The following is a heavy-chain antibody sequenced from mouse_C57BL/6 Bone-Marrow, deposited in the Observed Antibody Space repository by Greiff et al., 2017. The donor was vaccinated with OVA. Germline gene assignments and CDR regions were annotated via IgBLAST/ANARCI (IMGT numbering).Heavy chain of an antibody. CDR3: TTPAYYSNYSAWFAC. J-gene: IGHJ3*01. D-gene: IGHD2-5*01. V-gene: IGHV14-4*01. CDR1: GSNIKDDY. Sequence: VQLQQSGAELVRPGASVKLSCTASGSNIKDDYMHWVKQRPEQGLEWIGWIDPENGDTEYASKFQGKATITVDTSSNTAYLQLSSLTSEDTAVYYCTTPAYYSNYSAWFACWGQGTQVTVSA. CDR2: IDPENGDT.